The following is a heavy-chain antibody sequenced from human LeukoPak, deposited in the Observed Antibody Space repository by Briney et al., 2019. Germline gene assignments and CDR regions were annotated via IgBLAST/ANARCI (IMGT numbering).Heavy chain of an antibody. Sequence: SETLSLTSAVSGYSISSGYYWGWIRQPPGKGLEWIGSIYHSGSTYYNPSLKSRVTISVDTSKNQFSLKLSSVTAADTAVYYCASFPYSSSGYDYWGQGTLVTVSS. D-gene: IGHD6-13*01. CDR1: GYSISSGYY. V-gene: IGHV4-38-2*01. J-gene: IGHJ4*02. CDR2: IYHSGST. CDR3: ASFPYSSSGYDY.